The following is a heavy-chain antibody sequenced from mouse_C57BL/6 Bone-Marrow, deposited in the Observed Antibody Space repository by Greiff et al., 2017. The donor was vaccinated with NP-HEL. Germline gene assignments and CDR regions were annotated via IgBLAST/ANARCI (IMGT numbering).Heavy chain of an antibody. V-gene: IGHV14-4*01. CDR1: GFNIKDDY. CDR2: IDPENGDT. J-gene: IGHJ2*01. D-gene: IGHD1-1*01. CDR3: TTTLITTVVNFDY. Sequence: VQLQQSGAELVRPGASVKLSCTASGFNIKDDYMHWVKQRPEQGLEWIGWIDPENGDTEYASKFQGKATITADTSSNTAYLQLSSLTSEDTAVYYCTTTLITTVVNFDYWCQGTTLTVSS.